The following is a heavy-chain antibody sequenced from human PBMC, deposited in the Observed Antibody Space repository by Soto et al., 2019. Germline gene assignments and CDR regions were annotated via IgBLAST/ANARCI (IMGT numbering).Heavy chain of an antibody. J-gene: IGHJ6*03. CDR3: ARMEAAQYPFYYYYDYMDV. Sequence: QVQLVESGGGVVQPGRSLRLSCAASGFTFSSYGMHWVRQAPGKGLEWVAVIWYDGSNKYYADSVKGRFTISRDNSKNTLYLQMNSLRAEDTAVYYCARMEAAQYPFYYYYDYMDVWGKGTTVTVSS. D-gene: IGHD6-6*01. CDR2: IWYDGSNK. CDR1: GFTFSSYG. V-gene: IGHV3-33*01.